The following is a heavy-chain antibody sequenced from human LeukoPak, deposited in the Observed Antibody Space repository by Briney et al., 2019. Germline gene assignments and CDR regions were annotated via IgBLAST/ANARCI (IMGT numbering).Heavy chain of an antibody. V-gene: IGHV2-70*11. J-gene: IGHJ4*02. CDR2: IDWDDDK. Sequence: SGPTLVNPTQTLTLTCTFSGFSLSTSGMCVSWIRQPPGKALEWLARIDWDDDKYYSTCLKTRLPISKDTSKSQVVLTMTNMDPVDTATYYCARAFPTVTTFDYWGQGTLVTVSS. D-gene: IGHD4-17*01. CDR3: ARAFPTVTTFDY. CDR1: GFSLSTSGMC.